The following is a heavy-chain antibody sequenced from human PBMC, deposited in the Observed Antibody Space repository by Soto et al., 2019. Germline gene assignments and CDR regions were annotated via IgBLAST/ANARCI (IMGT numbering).Heavy chain of an antibody. CDR3: ARELPMAFYFDY. D-gene: IGHD3-10*01. Sequence: ASVKVSCKASGYTFGSYHMHWIRQAPGQGLEWVGIIKDTGDTTYAQKFQGRVTVTRDTSTSTVSMDLSSLTSEDAAVYYCARELPMAFYFDYWGQGTLVTVSS. V-gene: IGHV1-46*01. J-gene: IGHJ4*02. CDR2: IKDTGDT. CDR1: GYTFGSYH.